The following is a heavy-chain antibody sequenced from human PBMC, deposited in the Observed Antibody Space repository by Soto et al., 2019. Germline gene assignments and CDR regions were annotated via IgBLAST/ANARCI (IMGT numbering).Heavy chain of an antibody. Sequence: QVQLVQSGAEVKKPGASVKVSCKASGYTFTSHDINWMRQTTGQGLEWMGWMNPNSGHTNYAQNFQGRVTMTRDTSINTAYMELTNLRSEDTAIYNCASDMSTTWGQGTLVTVSS. V-gene: IGHV1-8*01. CDR3: ASDMSTT. CDR2: MNPNSGHT. CDR1: GYTFTSHD. J-gene: IGHJ5*02. D-gene: IGHD2-2*01.